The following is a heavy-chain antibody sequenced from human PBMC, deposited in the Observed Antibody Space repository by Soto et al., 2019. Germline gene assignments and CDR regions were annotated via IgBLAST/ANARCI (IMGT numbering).Heavy chain of an antibody. J-gene: IGHJ4*02. CDR1: GFTFSSYA. CDR3: ARVLREPGDLRSGWYAPLDY. D-gene: IGHD6-19*01. Sequence: QVQLVESGGGVVQPGRSLRLSCAASGFTFSSYAMHWVRQAPGKGLEWVAVISYDGSNKYYADSVKGRFTISRDNSKNTLYLQINSLRAEDTAVYYCARVLREPGDLRSGWYAPLDYWGQGTLVTVSS. V-gene: IGHV3-30-3*01. CDR2: ISYDGSNK.